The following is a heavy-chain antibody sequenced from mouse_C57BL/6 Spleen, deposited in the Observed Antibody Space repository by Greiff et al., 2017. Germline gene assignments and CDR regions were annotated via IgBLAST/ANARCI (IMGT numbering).Heavy chain of an antibody. CDR3: ASYGSSYGAMDY. J-gene: IGHJ4*01. V-gene: IGHV7-3*01. Sequence: EVQLVESGGGLVQPGGSLSLSWAASGFTFTDYYMSWVRQPPGKALEWLGFIRNKANGYTTEYSASVKGRFTISRDNSQSILYLQMNALRAEDSANYCGASYGSSYGAMDYWCQGTSVTVSS. CDR1: GFTFTDYY. CDR2: IRNKANGYTT. D-gene: IGHD1-1*01.